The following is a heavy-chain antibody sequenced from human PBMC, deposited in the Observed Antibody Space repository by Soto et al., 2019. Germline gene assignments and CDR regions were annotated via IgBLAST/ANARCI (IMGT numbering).Heavy chain of an antibody. J-gene: IGHJ6*02. CDR1: GFTFSSYA. Sequence: VQLLESGGGLVQPGGSLRLSCAASGFTFSSYAMSWVRQAPGKGLEWVSAISGSGGSTYYADSVKGRFTISRDNSKNTLYLQMNSLRAEDTAVYYCAKELAVAGYYYYYGMDVWGQGTTVTVSS. D-gene: IGHD6-19*01. CDR2: ISGSGGST. CDR3: AKELAVAGYYYYYGMDV. V-gene: IGHV3-23*01.